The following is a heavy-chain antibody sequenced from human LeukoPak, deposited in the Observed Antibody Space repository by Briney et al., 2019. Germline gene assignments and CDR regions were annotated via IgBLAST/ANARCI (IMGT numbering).Heavy chain of an antibody. CDR3: ARVGGH. Sequence: GGSLRLSCAASGFTFSSYGMHWVRQAPGKGLEWVAIAQYDGSNKYYADSVKGRFTISRDNSKNTLYLQMNSLRAEDTAVYYCARVGGHWGQGTLVTVSS. D-gene: IGHD3-10*01. CDR2: AQYDGSNK. V-gene: IGHV3-30*02. J-gene: IGHJ4*02. CDR1: GFTFSSYG.